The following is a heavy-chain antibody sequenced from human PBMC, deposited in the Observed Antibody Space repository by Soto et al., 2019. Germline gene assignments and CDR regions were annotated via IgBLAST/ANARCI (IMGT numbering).Heavy chain of an antibody. CDR3: AKSLVRPDSSGYYFDY. CDR2: ISGSGGST. Sequence: LSLTCAASGFTFSSYAMSWVRQAPGKGLEWVSAISGSGGSTYYADSVKGRFTISRDNSKNTLYLQMNSLRAEDTAVYYCAKSLVRPDSSGYYFDYWGQGTLVTVSS. CDR1: GFTFSSYA. D-gene: IGHD3-22*01. J-gene: IGHJ4*02. V-gene: IGHV3-23*01.